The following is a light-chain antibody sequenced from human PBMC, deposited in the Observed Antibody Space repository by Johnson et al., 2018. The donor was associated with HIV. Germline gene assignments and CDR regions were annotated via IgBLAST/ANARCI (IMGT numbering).Light chain of an antibody. CDR2: DNN. CDR1: SSNIGNNY. V-gene: IGLV1-51*01. J-gene: IGLJ1*01. Sequence: QSVLTQPPSASGTPGQRVTISCSGSSSNIGNNYVSWYQQLPETAPKLLIYDNNKRPSGIPDRFSGSKSGTSATLGITGLQTGDEADYYCGTWDSSLSAGIFGPGNKVTVL. CDR3: GTWDSSLSAGI.